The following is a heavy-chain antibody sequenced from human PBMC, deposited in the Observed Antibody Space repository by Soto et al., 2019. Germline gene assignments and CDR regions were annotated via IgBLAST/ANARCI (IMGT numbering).Heavy chain of an antibody. CDR2: INHSGST. D-gene: IGHD2-8*01. CDR3: ARDASGCTNGVCYKYYGMDV. CDR1: CGSFSGYY. Sequence: SETLSLTCAVYCGSFSGYYWSWIRQPPGKGLEWIGEINHSGSTNYNPSLKSRVTISVDTSKNQFSLKLSSVTAADTAVYYCARDASGCTNGVCYKYYGMDVWGQGTTVTVSS. J-gene: IGHJ6*02. V-gene: IGHV4-34*01.